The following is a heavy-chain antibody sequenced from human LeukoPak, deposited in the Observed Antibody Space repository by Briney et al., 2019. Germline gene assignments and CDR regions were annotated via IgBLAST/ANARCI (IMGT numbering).Heavy chain of an antibody. J-gene: IGHJ4*02. CDR3: AKDSTTVTTFY. CDR1: GFTFSDYG. D-gene: IGHD4-17*01. CDR2: ISDDGRKK. V-gene: IGHV3-30*04. Sequence: PGRFLRLSCAASGFTFSDYGIHWVRQAPGKGLEWVALISDDGRKKYYADSVKGRFTISRDNSKNTLYLQMNSLRAEDTAVYYCAKDSTTVTTFYWGQGTLVTVSS.